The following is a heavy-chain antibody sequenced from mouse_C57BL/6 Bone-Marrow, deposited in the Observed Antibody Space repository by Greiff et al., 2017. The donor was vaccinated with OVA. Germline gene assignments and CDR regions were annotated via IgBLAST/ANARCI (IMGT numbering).Heavy chain of an antibody. CDR1: GYTFTSYD. V-gene: IGHV1-85*01. J-gene: IGHJ2*01. CDR2: IYPRDGST. CDR3: ARLLITTVVATDY. D-gene: IGHD1-1*01. Sequence: VQLQQSGPELVKPGASVKLSCKASGYTFTSYDINWVKQRPGQGLEWIGWIYPRDGSTKYNEKFKGKATLTVDTSSSTAYMELHSLTSEDSAVYFCARLLITTVVATDYWGQGTTLTVSS.